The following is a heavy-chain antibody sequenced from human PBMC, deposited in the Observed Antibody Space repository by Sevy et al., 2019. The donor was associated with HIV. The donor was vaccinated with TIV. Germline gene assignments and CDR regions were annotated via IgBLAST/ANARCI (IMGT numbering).Heavy chain of an antibody. CDR2: ISDSSATI. J-gene: IGHJ4*02. D-gene: IGHD5-12*01. CDR3: ASQRGGYERLYYFDS. Sequence: GGSLRLACAASGFTYSMNWVRQAPGKGLEWVSYISDSSATIHYADSVKGRFTISRDNAKNSLYLQMNTLRAEDTAVYYCASQRGGYERLYYFDSWGQGTLVTVSS. CDR1: GFTYS. V-gene: IGHV3-48*01.